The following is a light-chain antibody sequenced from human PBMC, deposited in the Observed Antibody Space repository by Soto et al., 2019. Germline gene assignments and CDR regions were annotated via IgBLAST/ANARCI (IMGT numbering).Light chain of an antibody. CDR1: QSVSSY. Sequence: EIVLTQSPATLSLFPGTRATLSCMASQSVSSYLAWYQQKPGQAPRLLIYDASNRASGIPARFSGSGSGTDFTLTISSLEPEDFAVYYCQQRSNWPGTFGQGTKVDIK. CDR2: DAS. J-gene: IGKJ2*01. CDR3: QQRSNWPGT. V-gene: IGKV3-11*01.